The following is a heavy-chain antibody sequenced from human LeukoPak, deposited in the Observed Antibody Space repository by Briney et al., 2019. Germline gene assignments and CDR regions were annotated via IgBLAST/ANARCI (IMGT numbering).Heavy chain of an antibody. CDR2: ISYDGSNK. V-gene: IGHV3-30*03. J-gene: IGHJ4*02. D-gene: IGHD4-17*01. CDR3: ARVTVTTLVGIDY. CDR1: GFTFSSYG. Sequence: GRSLRLSCAAPGFTFSSYGMHWVRQAPGKGLEWVAVISYDGSNKYYADSVKGRFTISRDNSKNTLYLQMNSLRAEDTAVYYCARVTVTTLVGIDYWGQGTLVTVSS.